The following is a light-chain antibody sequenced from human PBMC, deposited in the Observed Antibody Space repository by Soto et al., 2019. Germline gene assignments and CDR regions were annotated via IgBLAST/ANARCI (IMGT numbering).Light chain of an antibody. Sequence: EIVLTQSPGTLSLSPGERATLSCRASQSVSSSHLAWYQQKPGQAPRLLIYGASCRVTGIPDRFSGSGSGTDFTLSISRLEPEDIAVYYCQQYGSSPLTFGPGTKVDIK. CDR3: QQYGSSPLT. CDR2: GAS. CDR1: QSVSSSH. J-gene: IGKJ3*01. V-gene: IGKV3-20*01.